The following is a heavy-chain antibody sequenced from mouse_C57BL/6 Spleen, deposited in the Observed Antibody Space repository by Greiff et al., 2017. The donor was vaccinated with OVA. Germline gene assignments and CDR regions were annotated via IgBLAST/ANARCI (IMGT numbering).Heavy chain of an antibody. J-gene: IGHJ4*01. CDR3: ARWESNYYAMDY. D-gene: IGHD2-5*01. V-gene: IGHV1-81*01. CDR2: IYPRSGNT. CDR1: GYTFTSYG. Sequence: VMLVESGAELARPGASVKLSCKASGYTFTSYGISWVKQRTGQGLEWIGEIYPRSGNTYYNEKFKGKATLTADKSSSTAYMELRSLTSEDSAVYFCARWESNYYAMDYWGQGTSVTVSS.